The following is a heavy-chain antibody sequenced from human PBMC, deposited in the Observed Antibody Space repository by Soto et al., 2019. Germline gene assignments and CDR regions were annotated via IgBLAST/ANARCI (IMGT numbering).Heavy chain of an antibody. Sequence: QVQLVQSGAEVKKPGSSVKVSCKASGGAFSRYAINWVRQAPGHGLEWMGGIIPLFGTAKYAQKFHDRVTITADESTSTAHMELRSLRSEDTAVYYCARNYGHDCSGDNCYFYFWGQGTLVTVSS. D-gene: IGHD2-15*01. V-gene: IGHV1-69*01. J-gene: IGHJ4*02. CDR3: ARNYGHDCSGDNCYFYF. CDR2: IIPLFGTA. CDR1: GGAFSRYA.